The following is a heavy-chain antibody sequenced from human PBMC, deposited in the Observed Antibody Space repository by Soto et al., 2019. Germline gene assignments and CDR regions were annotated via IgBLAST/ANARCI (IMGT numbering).Heavy chain of an antibody. Sequence: QITLKESGPTLVKPTQTLTLTCTFSGFSLSTSGVGVGWIRQPPGKALEWLALIYWDDDKRYSPSLKSRLTITKDTSKNQVVLTMTNMAPVATATYYCAHSLIPNWGSRGAFDYWGQGTLVTVSS. CDR1: GFSLSTSGVG. CDR2: IYWDDDK. V-gene: IGHV2-5*02. CDR3: AHSLIPNWGSRGAFDY. D-gene: IGHD7-27*01. J-gene: IGHJ4*02.